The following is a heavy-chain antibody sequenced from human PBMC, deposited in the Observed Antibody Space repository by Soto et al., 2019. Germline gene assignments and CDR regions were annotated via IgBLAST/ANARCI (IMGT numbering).Heavy chain of an antibody. CDR3: AKDRRDGDFMHILMVDF. CDR1: GCRLSSYA. Sequence: QVRLVESGGGVVQPGGCLRLSCATSGCRLSSYAMHWVRQAPGKGLEWVALMSYDESKKYYADSVKGRFTISRDTSKNTLVLEMNNLRVEDTAVYFCAKDRRDGDFMHILMVDFWGQGALVTVSS. J-gene: IGHJ4*02. CDR2: MSYDESKK. V-gene: IGHV3-30*18. D-gene: IGHD2-8*01.